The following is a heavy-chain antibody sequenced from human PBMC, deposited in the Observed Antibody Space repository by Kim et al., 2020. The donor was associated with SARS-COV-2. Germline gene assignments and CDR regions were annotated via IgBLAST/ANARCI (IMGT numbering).Heavy chain of an antibody. J-gene: IGHJ6*02. CDR2: INPNSGGT. Sequence: ASVKVSCKASGYTFTGYYMHWVRQAPGQGLEWMGRINPNSGGTNYAQKFQGRVTMTRDTSISTAYMELSRLRSDDTAVYYCARARIQLWKHSRNYYYYYGMDVWGQGTTVTVSS. V-gene: IGHV1-2*06. CDR3: ARARIQLWKHSRNYYYYYGMDV. D-gene: IGHD5-18*01. CDR1: GYTFTGYY.